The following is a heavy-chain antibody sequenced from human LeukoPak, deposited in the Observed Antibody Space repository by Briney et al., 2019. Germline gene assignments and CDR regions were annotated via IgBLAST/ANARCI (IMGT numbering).Heavy chain of an antibody. CDR2: IWHDGSHK. CDR3: AREIFGPGSYPDF. Sequence: TGGSLRLSCAASGFAFNTYAMHWVRQAPGQGGEWVALIWHDGSHKFYSNSVRGQFTISRDNYKNTVSLQMNNLRPEDTAVYYCAREIFGPGSYPDFWGQGTLVTVSS. D-gene: IGHD3-10*01. CDR1: GFAFNTYA. J-gene: IGHJ4*02. V-gene: IGHV3-33*01.